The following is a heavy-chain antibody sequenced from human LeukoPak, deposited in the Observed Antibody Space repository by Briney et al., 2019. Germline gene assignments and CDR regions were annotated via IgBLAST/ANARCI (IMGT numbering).Heavy chain of an antibody. CDR1: GYSFTSYW. CDR2: VYPDDSDT. J-gene: IGHJ4*02. CDR3: ARSSYDGKEFDY. Sequence: GESLKISCKGSGYSFTSYWIAWVRQRPGKGLGWMGIVYPDDSDTTYSPSFQGQVTISADKSISTAYLHWSSLKASDTAMYYCARSSYDGKEFDYWGRGTLVTVSS. D-gene: IGHD4-23*01. V-gene: IGHV5-51*01.